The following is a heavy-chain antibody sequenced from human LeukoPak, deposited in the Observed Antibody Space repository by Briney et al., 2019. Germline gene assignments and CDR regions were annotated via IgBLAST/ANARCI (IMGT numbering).Heavy chain of an antibody. D-gene: IGHD2-15*01. Sequence: ASVKVSCKASGGTFSSYAISWVRQAPGQGLEWMGGISTYNGNTNYAQKLQGRVTMTTDTSTSTAYMELRSLRSDDTAVYYCARDLVATRGLPYWGQGTLVTVSS. CDR3: ARDLVATRGLPY. V-gene: IGHV1-18*01. J-gene: IGHJ4*02. CDR1: GGTFSSYA. CDR2: ISTYNGNT.